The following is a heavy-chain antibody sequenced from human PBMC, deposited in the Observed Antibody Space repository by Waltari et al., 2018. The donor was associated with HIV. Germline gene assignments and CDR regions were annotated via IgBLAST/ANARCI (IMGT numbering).Heavy chain of an antibody. CDR3: ARDHKYASGLPDS. CDR2: IYYSGST. Sequence: QVQLQESGPGLVKPSETLSLTCTVSGGSLSYYDWSWIWQPPGKGLEWIGYIYYSGSTAYNPSLKSRVSISVDTSKNQFSLKLSSVTAADTAVYYCARDHKYASGLPDSWGQGTLVTVSS. J-gene: IGHJ4*02. CDR1: GGSLSYYD. V-gene: IGHV4-59*01. D-gene: IGHD3-10*01.